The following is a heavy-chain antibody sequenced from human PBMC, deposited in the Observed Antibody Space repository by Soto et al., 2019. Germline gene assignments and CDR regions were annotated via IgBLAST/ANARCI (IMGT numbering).Heavy chain of an antibody. Sequence: SETLSLTCNVSGGSISSYYWGWIRQPAGKGLEWIGRISTSGGTNYNPSLKSRVTMSEDTSKNHFSLKLRSVTAADTAVYYCARETDGWFDPWGQGTLVTVSS. CDR2: ISTSGGT. CDR1: GGSISSYY. V-gene: IGHV4-4*07. J-gene: IGHJ5*02. CDR3: ARETDGWFDP.